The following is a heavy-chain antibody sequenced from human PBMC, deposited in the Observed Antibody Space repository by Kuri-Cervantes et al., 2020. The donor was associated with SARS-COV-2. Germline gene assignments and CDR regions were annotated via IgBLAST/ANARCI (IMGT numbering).Heavy chain of an antibody. V-gene: IGHV3-30*04. D-gene: IGHD6-6*01. Sequence: GGSLRLSCAASGFTFSSYAMHWVRQAPGKGLEWVAVISYDGSNKYYADSVKGRFTISRDNSKNTLYLQMNSLRAEDTAVYYCARGRYSSSHPGVWFDPWGQGTLVTVSS. J-gene: IGHJ5*02. CDR1: GFTFSSYA. CDR3: ARGRYSSSHPGVWFDP. CDR2: ISYDGSNK.